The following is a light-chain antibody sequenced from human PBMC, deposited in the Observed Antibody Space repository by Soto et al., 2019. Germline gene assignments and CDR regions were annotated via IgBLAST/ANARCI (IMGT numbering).Light chain of an antibody. CDR2: LGS. CDR1: QSVLHSNGYNY. J-gene: IGKJ2*01. Sequence: DIVMTQSPLSLPVTPGEPASISCRSSQSVLHSNGYNYLDWYLQKPGQSPQLLIYLGSNRASGVPDRFSGSGSGTDFTLKISRVEAEDVGVYYCMQALQTHPYTFGKGNKLEIK. V-gene: IGKV2-28*01. CDR3: MQALQTHPYT.